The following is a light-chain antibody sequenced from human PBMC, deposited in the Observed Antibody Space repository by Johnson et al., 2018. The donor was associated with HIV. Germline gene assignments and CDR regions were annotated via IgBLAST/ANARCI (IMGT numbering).Light chain of an antibody. Sequence: QSVLTQPPSVSAAPGQKVTISCSGSSSNIGNNYVSWYQQFPGTAPKLLIYDNNKRPSGIPDRFSGSKSGTSATLGITGLQTGDEADYYCGTWDGSLRAFVFGTGNKVTVL. J-gene: IGLJ1*01. V-gene: IGLV1-51*01. CDR2: DNN. CDR3: GTWDGSLRAFV. CDR1: SSNIGNNY.